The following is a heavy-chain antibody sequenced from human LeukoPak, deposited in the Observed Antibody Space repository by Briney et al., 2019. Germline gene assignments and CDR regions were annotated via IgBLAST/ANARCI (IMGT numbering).Heavy chain of an antibody. CDR2: IFTDGSTT. CDR3: ARDRDPYMDV. J-gene: IGHJ6*03. V-gene: IGHV3-74*01. CDR1: EFNFFSYG. D-gene: IGHD3-10*01. Sequence: GGSLRLSCVASEFNFFSYGMQWVRQAPGKGLVWVSRIFTDGSTTSYADSVKGRFTISRDNAKNTLYLQMNSLRAEDTAVYYCARDRDPYMDVWGKGTTVTVSS.